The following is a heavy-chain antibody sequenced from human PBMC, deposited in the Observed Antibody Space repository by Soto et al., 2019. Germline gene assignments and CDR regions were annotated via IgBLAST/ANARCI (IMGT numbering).Heavy chain of an antibody. CDR1: GFTVSNNY. V-gene: IGHV3-53*01. Sequence: EVQLVESGGGLIQPGGSLRLSCAVSGFTVSNNYMSWVRQAPGKGLEGVSVIYSGGYTAYGDSVKGRFTISRDNSKNTIIPQINSRRPDHPAVYSGGTEPGGGGYWGQGTLVTVSS. D-gene: IGHD3-10*01. CDR2: IYSGGYT. J-gene: IGHJ4*02. CDR3: GTEPGGGGY.